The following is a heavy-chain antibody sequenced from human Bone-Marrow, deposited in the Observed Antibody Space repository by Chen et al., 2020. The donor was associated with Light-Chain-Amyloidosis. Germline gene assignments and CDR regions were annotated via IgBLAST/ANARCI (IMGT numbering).Heavy chain of an antibody. CDR2: ISSGSGYL. CDR3: ARRERGLRGSLIDY. J-gene: IGHJ4*02. CDR1: GFTFSDFT. Sequence: EVQLVESGGGLVKPGGFLRLSCAASGFTFSDFTMDWIRQAPGKGLEWVSFISSGSGYLYYADSVKGRFTISRDNAKSSLFLQMNDLRAEDTAYYYCARRERGLRGSLIDYWGQGALVNVSS. D-gene: IGHD3-10*01. V-gene: IGHV3-21*02.